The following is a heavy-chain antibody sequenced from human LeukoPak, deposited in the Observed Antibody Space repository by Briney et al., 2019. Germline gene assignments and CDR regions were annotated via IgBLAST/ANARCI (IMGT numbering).Heavy chain of an antibody. CDR3: ARVHYDFWRGMYYFDY. CDR1: GFTFSSYW. D-gene: IGHD3-3*01. V-gene: IGHV3-7*01. Sequence: GGSLRLSCAASGFTFSSYWMSWVRQAPGKGLEWVANIKQDGSEKYYVDSVKGRFTISRDNAKNSLYLQMNSLRAEDTAVYYCARVHYDFWRGMYYFDYWGQGTLVTASS. CDR2: IKQDGSEK. J-gene: IGHJ4*02.